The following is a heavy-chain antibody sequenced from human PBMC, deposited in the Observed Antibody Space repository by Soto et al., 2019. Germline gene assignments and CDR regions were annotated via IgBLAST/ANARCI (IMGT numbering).Heavy chain of an antibody. V-gene: IGHV3-23*01. J-gene: IGHJ6*02. Sequence: LRLSCAASGFTFSSYAMSWVRQAPGKGLEWVSAISGSGGSTYYADSVKGRFTITRDNSKNTLYLQMNSLRAEDTDVYYCAKDDYGDYDYYYYGMDVWGQGTTVTVSS. CDR2: ISGSGGST. CDR3: AKDDYGDYDYYYYGMDV. CDR1: GFTFSSYA. D-gene: IGHD4-17*01.